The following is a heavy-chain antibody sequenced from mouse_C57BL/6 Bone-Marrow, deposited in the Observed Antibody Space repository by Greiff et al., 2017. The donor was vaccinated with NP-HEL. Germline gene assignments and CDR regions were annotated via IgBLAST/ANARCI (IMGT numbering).Heavy chain of an antibody. Sequence: EVKLLESGPGLAKPSQTLSLTCSVTGYSITSDYWNWLRKFPGNKLEYMGYISYSGSTYYNPSLKSRISITRDTSKNQYYLQLNSVTTEDTATYYCARSPLWLRRNYYAMDYWGQGTSVTVSS. J-gene: IGHJ4*01. CDR1: GYSITSDY. CDR2: ISYSGST. V-gene: IGHV3-8*01. D-gene: IGHD2-2*01. CDR3: ARSPLWLRRNYYAMDY.